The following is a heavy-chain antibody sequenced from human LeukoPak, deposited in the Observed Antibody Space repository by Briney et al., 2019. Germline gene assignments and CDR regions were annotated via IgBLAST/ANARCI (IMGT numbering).Heavy chain of an antibody. CDR3: ARGQKRGYCSSTSCYARYYFDY. CDR2: IYTSGST. J-gene: IGHJ4*02. D-gene: IGHD2-2*01. CDR1: GGSISSYY. V-gene: IGHV4-4*07. Sequence: SETLSLTCTVSGGSISSYYWSWIRQPAGKGLEWIGRIYTSGSTNYNPSLKSRVTMSVDTSKNQFSLKLSSVTAADTAVYYCARGQKRGYCSSTSCYARYYFDYWGQGTLVTVSS.